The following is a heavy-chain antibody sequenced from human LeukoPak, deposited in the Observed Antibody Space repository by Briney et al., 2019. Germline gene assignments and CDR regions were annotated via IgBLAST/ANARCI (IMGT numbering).Heavy chain of an antibody. Sequence: GESLKISCKGSGYSFTTDGIGWVRQMAGKGREWMGISYPGDSDTRYTPSFQGQVTISADKSISTAYLQWSSLNASDTAMSYCARSAVVTFYHYMDVWGPGTTVTVSS. V-gene: IGHV5-51*01. J-gene: IGHJ6*03. D-gene: IGHD3-22*01. CDR2: SYPGDSDT. CDR1: GYSFTTDG. CDR3: ARSAVVTFYHYMDV.